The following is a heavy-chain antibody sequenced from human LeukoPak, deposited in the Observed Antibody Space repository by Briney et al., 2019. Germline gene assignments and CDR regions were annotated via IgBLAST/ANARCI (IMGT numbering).Heavy chain of an antibody. D-gene: IGHD3-22*01. CDR3: ARATLRRVVVGVVLDY. J-gene: IGHJ4*02. CDR2: ISYDGSNK. CDR1: GFTFSSYA. Sequence: GRSLRLSCAASGFTFSSYAMHWVRRAPGKGLEWVAVISYDGSNKYYADSVKGRFTISRDNSKNTLYLQMNSLRAEDTAVYYCARATLRRVVVGVVLDYWGQGTLVTVSS. V-gene: IGHV3-30-3*01.